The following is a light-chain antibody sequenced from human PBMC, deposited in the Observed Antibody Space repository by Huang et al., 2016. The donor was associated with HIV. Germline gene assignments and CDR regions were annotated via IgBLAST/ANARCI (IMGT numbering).Light chain of an antibody. J-gene: IGKJ3*01. CDR2: EAS. Sequence: DIQMTQSPSTLSAAIGDRVTITCRVSQRVSTRLAWYQQKPGKAPRLLIQEASSLESGVPSRFSGSGSGTEFTLTISSLQPDDSATYSCQQYNTFTFGPGTKVDI. V-gene: IGKV1-5*03. CDR1: QRVSTR. CDR3: QQYNTFT.